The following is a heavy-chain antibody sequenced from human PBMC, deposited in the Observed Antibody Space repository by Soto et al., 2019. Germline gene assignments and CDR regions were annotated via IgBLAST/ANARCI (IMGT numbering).Heavy chain of an antibody. D-gene: IGHD6-19*01. CDR2: INAGNGNT. CDR3: ARDEDMGGWYEPNYYGMDV. V-gene: IGHV1-3*01. CDR1: GYTFTSYA. Sequence: ASVKVSCKASGYTFTSYAMHWVRQAPGQRLEWMGWINAGNGNTKYSQKFQGRVTITRDTSASTAYMELSSLRSEDTAVYYCARDEDMGGWYEPNYYGMDVWGQGTTVTVSS. J-gene: IGHJ6*02.